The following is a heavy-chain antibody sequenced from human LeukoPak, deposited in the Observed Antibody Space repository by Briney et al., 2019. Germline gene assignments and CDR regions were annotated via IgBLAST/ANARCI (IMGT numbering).Heavy chain of an antibody. CDR2: ISGSGGST. CDR1: GFTLSSYA. D-gene: IGHD7-27*01. V-gene: IGHV3-23*01. J-gene: IGHJ4*02. Sequence: PGGSLRLSCAASGFTLSSYAMGWVRQAPGKGLEWVSAISGSGGSTYFADSVKGRFTISRDNSKNTLSLQMNSLRAEDTAVYYCARVTGDLYFDYWGQGTLVTVSS. CDR3: ARVTGDLYFDY.